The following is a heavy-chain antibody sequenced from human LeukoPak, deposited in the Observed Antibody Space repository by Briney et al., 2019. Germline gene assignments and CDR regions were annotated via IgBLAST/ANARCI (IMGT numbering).Heavy chain of an antibody. J-gene: IGHJ4*02. V-gene: IGHV4-59*01. D-gene: IGHD6-19*01. Sequence: PSETLSLTCTDSGGSISSYYWSWIRQPPGKGLEWIGYIYYSGSTNYNPSLKSRVTISVDTSKNQFSLKLSSVTAADTAVYYCAREAVAGTCFDYWGQGTLVTVSS. CDR2: IYYSGST. CDR3: AREAVAGTCFDY. CDR1: GGSISSYY.